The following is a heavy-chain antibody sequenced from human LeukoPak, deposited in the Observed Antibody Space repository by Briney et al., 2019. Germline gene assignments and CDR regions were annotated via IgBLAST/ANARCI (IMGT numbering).Heavy chain of an antibody. Sequence: GGSLRLSCAASGFTFSSYAMSWVRQAPGKGLEWVSAISGSGGSTYYAGSVKGRFTISRDNSKNTLYLQMNSLRAEDTAVYYCAKDLESYGDSFCFDYWGQGTLVTVSS. CDR1: GFTFSSYA. V-gene: IGHV3-23*01. CDR3: AKDLESYGDSFCFDY. J-gene: IGHJ4*02. D-gene: IGHD4-17*01. CDR2: ISGSGGST.